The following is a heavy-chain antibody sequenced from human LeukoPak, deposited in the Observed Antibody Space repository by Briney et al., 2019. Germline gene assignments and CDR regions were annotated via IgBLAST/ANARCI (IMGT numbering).Heavy chain of an antibody. CDR1: GFVFGDFG. CDR3: AERWLEGFDY. J-gene: IGHJ4*02. D-gene: IGHD5-18*01. CDR2: SADGSTTK. Sequence: GGSLRLSCVGSGFVFGDFGMSWVRQAPGQGLEWVSYSADGSTTKYYADSVKGRFIISRDNAKKSLYLKMNSLRVEDTAVFVCAERWLEGFDYWCQGTLVTVPS. V-gene: IGHV3-48*04.